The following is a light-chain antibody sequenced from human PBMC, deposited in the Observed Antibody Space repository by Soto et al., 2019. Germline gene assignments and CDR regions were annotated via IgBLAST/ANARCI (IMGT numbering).Light chain of an antibody. CDR2: DAS. CDR1: QSVSSY. J-gene: IGKJ1*01. V-gene: IGKV3-11*01. CDR3: QHYGDCSWT. Sequence: EIVLTQSPATLSLSPGERATLSCRASQSVSSYLAWYQQKPGQAPRLLIYDASNRATGIPARFSGSWSGTDFTLTISSLEPEDVAVYYCQHYGDCSWTVGQGTKVEIK.